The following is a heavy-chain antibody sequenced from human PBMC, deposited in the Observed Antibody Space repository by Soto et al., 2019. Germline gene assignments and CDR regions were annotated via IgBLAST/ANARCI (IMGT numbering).Heavy chain of an antibody. J-gene: IGHJ6*02. CDR3: ARNNGGNSGGMDV. CDR1: GFTFSSYS. D-gene: IGHD2-21*02. V-gene: IGHV3-21*01. CDR2: ISSSSSYI. Sequence: EVQLVESGGGLVKPGGSLRLSCAAYGFTFSSYSMNWVRQAPGKGLEWVSSISSSSSYIYYADSVKGRFTISRDNAKNSLYLQMNSLRAEDTAVYYCARNNGGNSGGMDVWGQGTTVTVSS.